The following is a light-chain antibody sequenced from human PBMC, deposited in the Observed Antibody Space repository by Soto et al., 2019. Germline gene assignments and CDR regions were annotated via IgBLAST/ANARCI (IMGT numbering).Light chain of an antibody. CDR2: HAY. Sequence: IPMTQSPSTLPASVGDRVTITCRASQSIINCLGLYQQKPVTAPKVLIYHAYSLQRGVSSGFSGSRSGTEFTLTISSLQPDNFASYYCHQYNSYSFGQGTKVDIK. J-gene: IGKJ1*01. CDR3: HQYNSYS. CDR1: QSIINC. V-gene: IGKV1-5*01.